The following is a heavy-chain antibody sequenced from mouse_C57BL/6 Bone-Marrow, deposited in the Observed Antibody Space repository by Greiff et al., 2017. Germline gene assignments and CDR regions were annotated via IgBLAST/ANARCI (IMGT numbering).Heavy chain of an antibody. Sequence: QVQLQQPGAELVRPGSSVKLSCQASGYTFTSYWMPWVKQRPIQGLEWIGNIDTSDSDTHYNQKFKDKATLTVDKSSSTSDMQRSSLTSEDSSVYYCSRSRDYFDDWGQGTTLTVSS. J-gene: IGHJ2*01. CDR2: IDTSDSDT. CDR3: SRSRDYFDD. D-gene: IGHD1-1*01. V-gene: IGHV1-52*01. CDR1: GYTFTSYW.